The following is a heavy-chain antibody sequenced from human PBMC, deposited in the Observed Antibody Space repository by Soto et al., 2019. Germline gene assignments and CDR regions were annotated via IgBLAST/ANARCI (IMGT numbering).Heavy chain of an antibody. D-gene: IGHD4-17*01. Sequence: QVQLQQWGAGLLKPSETLSLTCAVYGGSFSGYYWSWVRQPPGKGLEWIVEINHSGSTNYNPSIKRGVTISVDTSMNHFSLKLSSVTAADTAVYYCARATVTHDSWGEGTLVTVSS. CDR2: INHSGST. CDR3: ARATVTHDS. J-gene: IGHJ4*02. CDR1: GGSFSGYY. V-gene: IGHV4-34*01.